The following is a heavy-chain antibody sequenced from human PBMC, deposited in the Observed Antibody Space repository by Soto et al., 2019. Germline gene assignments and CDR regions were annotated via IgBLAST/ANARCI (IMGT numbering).Heavy chain of an antibody. J-gene: IGHJ3*02. CDR2: INPSGGST. CDR3: ARVSLAARFVVGAFDI. V-gene: IGHV1-46*03. D-gene: IGHD6-6*01. Sequence: QVQLVQSGAEVKKPGASVKVSCKASGYTFTSYYMHWVRQAPGQGLEWMGIINPSGGSTSYAQKFQGRVTMTRDTSTSTVYMELSSLRSEDTAVYYCARVSLAARFVVGAFDIWGQGTMVTVSS. CDR1: GYTFTSYY.